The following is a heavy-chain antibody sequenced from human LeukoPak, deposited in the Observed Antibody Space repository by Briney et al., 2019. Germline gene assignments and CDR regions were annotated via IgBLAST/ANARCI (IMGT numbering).Heavy chain of an antibody. CDR1: GLVFTTHT. V-gene: IGHV3-21*05. J-gene: IGHJ3*02. CDR3: AKGGDGPALDI. CDR2: IDSTSSDI. Sequence: GGSLRLSCVASGLVFTTHTMTWVRQTPGKGLERVSYIDSTSSDIYYADSVKGRFTISRDNSKNTLYLQMNSLRAEDTAVYYCAKGGDGPALDIWGQGTMVTVSS. D-gene: IGHD2-21*01.